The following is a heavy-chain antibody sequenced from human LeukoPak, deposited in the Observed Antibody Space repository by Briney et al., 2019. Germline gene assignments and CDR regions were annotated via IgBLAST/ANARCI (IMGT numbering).Heavy chain of an antibody. CDR1: GYTFTDYF. Sequence: ASVKVSCKASGYTFTDYFLHWVQQAPGQGLEWMGRINPNSGVTNYAQKFQGRVTMTRDTSINTAYMELSRLRSDDTALYYCARGGLPHFYYYMDVWGKGTTVTVSS. CDR3: ARGGLPHFYYYMDV. D-gene: IGHD4-11*01. V-gene: IGHV1-2*06. CDR2: INPNSGVT. J-gene: IGHJ6*03.